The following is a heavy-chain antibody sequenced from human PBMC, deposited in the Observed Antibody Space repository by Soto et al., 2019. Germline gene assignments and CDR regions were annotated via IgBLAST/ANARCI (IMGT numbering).Heavy chain of an antibody. V-gene: IGHV3-48*01. D-gene: IGHD6-13*01. CDR3: ARHPERIAEIGWFDP. J-gene: IGHJ5*02. CDR2: ISSSSSTI. CDR1: GFTFGSYG. Sequence: EVQLVESGGGLVQPGGPLELSVPASGFTFGSYGRNWVRQAPGKGLEGVSYISSSSSTIYYADSVKGRLTISRDNAKNSLYLQMNSLRAEDTAVYYCARHPERIAEIGWFDPWGQGTLVTVSS.